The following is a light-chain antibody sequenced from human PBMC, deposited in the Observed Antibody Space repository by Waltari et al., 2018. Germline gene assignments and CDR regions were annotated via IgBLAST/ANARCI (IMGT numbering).Light chain of an antibody. CDR1: QSISSW. V-gene: IGKV1-5*03. CDR2: KAS. CDR3: QQYNSYSGT. Sequence: DIQMTQSPSTLSASVGDRVTIPCRASQSISSWLAWYQQKPGKAPKLLIYKASSLESGVPSRFSGSGSGTEFTLTISSLQPDDFATYYCQQYNSYSGTFGQGTKVEIK. J-gene: IGKJ1*01.